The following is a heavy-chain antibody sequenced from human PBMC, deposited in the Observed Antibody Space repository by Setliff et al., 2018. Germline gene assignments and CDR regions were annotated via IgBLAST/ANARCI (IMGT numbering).Heavy chain of an antibody. Sequence: GSLRLSCAASGFLFSEYGMHWVRQAPGRGLEWVAVISYDASKPYYADSVRGRFTISRDNSKNSLYLQMNSLRAEDTAVYYCANEGLGRDGNNYINWFASWGQGTLVTVSS. D-gene: IGHD3-10*01. CDR2: ISYDASKP. CDR1: GFLFSEYG. J-gene: IGHJ5*01. V-gene: IGHV3-30*18. CDR3: ANEGLGRDGNNYINWFAS.